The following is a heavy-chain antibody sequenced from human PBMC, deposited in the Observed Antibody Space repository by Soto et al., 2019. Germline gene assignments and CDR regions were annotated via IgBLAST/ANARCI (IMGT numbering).Heavy chain of an antibody. CDR2: IYNNGTT. CDR3: ARDPAP. Sequence: QVQLQESGPGLVKPSETLSLTCTVSGGSITRGGYYWSWIRQHPGKGLEWIGYIYNNGTTYYNPSLKSRVSISVDTSKDQFSRKLTSVTAADPAVYYCARDPAPWGQGTLVTVSS. V-gene: IGHV4-31*03. CDR1: GGSITRGGYY. J-gene: IGHJ5*02.